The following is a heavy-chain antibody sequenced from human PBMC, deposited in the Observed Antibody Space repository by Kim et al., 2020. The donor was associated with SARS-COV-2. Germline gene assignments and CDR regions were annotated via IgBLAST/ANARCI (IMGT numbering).Heavy chain of an antibody. CDR1: GYSFTSYW. V-gene: IGHV5-51*01. D-gene: IGHD1-26*01. CDR2: IYPGDSDT. J-gene: IGHJ6*02. CDR3: ARQWGPNVYYYYGMDV. Sequence: GESLKISCKGSGYSFTSYWIGWVRQMPGKGLEWMGIIYPGDSDTRYSPSFQGQVTISADKSISTAYLQWSSLKASDTAMYYCARQWGPNVYYYYGMDVWGQGTTVTVSS.